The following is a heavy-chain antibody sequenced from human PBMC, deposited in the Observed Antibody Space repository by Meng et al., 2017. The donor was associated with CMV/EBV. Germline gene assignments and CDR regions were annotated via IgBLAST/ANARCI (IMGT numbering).Heavy chain of an antibody. V-gene: IGHV1-18*01. D-gene: IGHD1-1*01. Sequence: ASVKVSCKASGYTFTDYGITWVRQAPGQGLEWMGWISTYNGNTNYAQRLQGRVTMTTDTPTNRAYMNLWRLRPDDTAVYYYARDTLNWNFDYWGQGTPVTVSS. J-gene: IGHJ4*02. CDR3: ARDTLNWNFDY. CDR1: GYTFTDYG. CDR2: ISTYNGNT.